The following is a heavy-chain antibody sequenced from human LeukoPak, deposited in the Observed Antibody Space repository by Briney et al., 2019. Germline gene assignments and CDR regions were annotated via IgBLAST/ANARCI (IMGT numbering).Heavy chain of an antibody. J-gene: IGHJ5*02. CDR3: ARDHYGLTSYPNP. Sequence: GGSLRLSCAASGFTVSSNYMSWVRQAPGKGLEWVSVIFSDGNTHYADSVKGRFTISRDNSKNTLYLQMNSLRAEDTAVYYCARDHYGLTSYPNPWGQGTLVTVSS. CDR2: IFSDGNT. CDR1: GFTVSSNY. D-gene: IGHD3-10*01. V-gene: IGHV3-66*01.